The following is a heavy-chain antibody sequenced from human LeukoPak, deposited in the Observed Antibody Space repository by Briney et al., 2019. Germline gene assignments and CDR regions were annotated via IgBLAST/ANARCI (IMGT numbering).Heavy chain of an antibody. Sequence: GGSLRLSCAASGFTFSSYSMNWVRQAPGKGLEGVSSISSSSSYIYYADSVKGRFTISRDNAKNSLYLQMNSLRAEDTAVYYCARADRGYYDSSGYYLHDYWGQGTLVTVSS. V-gene: IGHV3-21*01. CDR1: GFTFSSYS. CDR2: ISSSSSYI. CDR3: ARADRGYYDSSGYYLHDY. D-gene: IGHD3-22*01. J-gene: IGHJ4*02.